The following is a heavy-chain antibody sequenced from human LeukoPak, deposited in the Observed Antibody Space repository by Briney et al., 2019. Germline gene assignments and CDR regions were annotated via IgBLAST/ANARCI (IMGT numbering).Heavy chain of an antibody. Sequence: GGSLRLSCAASGFTFSSYWIHWVRQAPGKGLVWVSRINSDGSSTSYADSVKGRFTISRDNAKNTLYLQMNSLRAEDTAVYYCARVRYYYDSSAYPGAFDIWGQGTMVTVSS. V-gene: IGHV3-74*01. CDR2: INSDGSST. CDR1: GFTFSSYW. J-gene: IGHJ3*02. CDR3: ARVRYYYDSSAYPGAFDI. D-gene: IGHD3-22*01.